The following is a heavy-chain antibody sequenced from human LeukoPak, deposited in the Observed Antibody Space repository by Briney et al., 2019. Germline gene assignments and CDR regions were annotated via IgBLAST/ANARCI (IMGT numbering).Heavy chain of an antibody. CDR3: ARGKGAGAPYYFDY. J-gene: IGHJ4*02. Sequence: SETLSLTCTVSGGSISSYYWSWIRQPAGKGLEWIGRIYTSGSTNYNPSLKSRVTILVDTSKNQFSLKLSSVTAADTAVYYCARGKGAGAPYYFDYWGQGTLVTVSS. CDR2: IYTSGST. D-gene: IGHD1-26*01. V-gene: IGHV4-4*07. CDR1: GGSISSYY.